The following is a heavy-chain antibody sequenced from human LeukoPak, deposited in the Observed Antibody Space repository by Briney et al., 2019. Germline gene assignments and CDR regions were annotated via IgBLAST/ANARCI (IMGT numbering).Heavy chain of an antibody. CDR3: ARSSRYCGSTSCYDY. J-gene: IGHJ4*02. CDR2: INPNSGAT. Sequence: ASVKVSCKASGYIFTGYYTHWVRQAPGQGLEWMGWINPNSGATNYAQKFQGWVTMTRDTSISTAYMELSRLRSDDTAVYYCARSSRYCGSTSCYDYWGQGTLVTVSS. V-gene: IGHV1-2*04. CDR1: GYIFTGYY. D-gene: IGHD2-2*01.